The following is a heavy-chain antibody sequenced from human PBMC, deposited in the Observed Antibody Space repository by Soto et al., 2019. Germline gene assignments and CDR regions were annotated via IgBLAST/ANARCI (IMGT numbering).Heavy chain of an antibody. CDR2: IYYSGST. J-gene: IGHJ4*02. Sequence: PSETLSLTCTVSGGSISSYYWSWIRQPPGKGLEWIGYIYYSGSTNYNPSLKSRVTISVDTSKNQFSLKLSSVTAADTAVYYCARDTAMVFGFDYWGQGTLVTVSS. CDR3: ARDTAMVFGFDY. D-gene: IGHD5-18*01. CDR1: GGSISSYY. V-gene: IGHV4-59*01.